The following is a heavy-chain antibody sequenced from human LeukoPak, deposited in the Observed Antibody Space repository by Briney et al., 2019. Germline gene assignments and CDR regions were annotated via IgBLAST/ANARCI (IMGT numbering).Heavy chain of an antibody. J-gene: IGHJ3*02. V-gene: IGHV4-59*01. Sequence: PSETLSLTCTVSGGSISSYYWSWIRQPPGQGLEWIGYIYYSGSTNYNPSLKSRVTISVDTSKNQFSLKLSSVTAADTAVYYCARDRPLLEDAFDIWGQGTMVTVSS. CDR2: IYYSGST. CDR3: ARDRPLLEDAFDI. CDR1: GGSISSYY. D-gene: IGHD2-15*01.